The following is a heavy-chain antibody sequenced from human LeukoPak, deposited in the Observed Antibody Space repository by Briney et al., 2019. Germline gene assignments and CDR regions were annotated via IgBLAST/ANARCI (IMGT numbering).Heavy chain of an antibody. J-gene: IGHJ3*02. CDR2: IYYSGST. Sequence: SETLSLTCTVSGGSISSYYWGWIRQPPGKGLEWIGYIYYSGSTNYNPSLKSRVTISVDTSKNQFFLKLSSVTAADTAVYYRARRSRMTTIDAFDIWGQGTMVTVSS. CDR1: GGSISSYY. V-gene: IGHV4-59*08. CDR3: ARRSRMTTIDAFDI. D-gene: IGHD5-24*01.